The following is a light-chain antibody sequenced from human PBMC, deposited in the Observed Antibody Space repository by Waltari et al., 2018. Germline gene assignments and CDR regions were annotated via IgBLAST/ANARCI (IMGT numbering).Light chain of an antibody. CDR2: DGT. V-gene: IGLV2-23*03. CDR1: SDDYDIPNF. J-gene: IGLJ2*01. CDR3: CSYGSSYTLL. Sequence: SALTQPASVSGSRGQSITISCTGLSDDYDIPNFVSWYQQLPDKAPKLIIYDGTPRPSGVSPRFSASTSGSTASLTISGLQADDEADYFCCSYGSSYTLLFGGGTRLTVL.